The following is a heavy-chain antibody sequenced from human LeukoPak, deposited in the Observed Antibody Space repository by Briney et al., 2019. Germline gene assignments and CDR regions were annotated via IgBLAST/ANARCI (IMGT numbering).Heavy chain of an antibody. CDR2: IYHSGST. V-gene: IGHV4-38-2*02. CDR3: ARKTYYYDF. J-gene: IGHJ4*02. Sequence: SETLSLTCTVSGYSISSGYYWGWIRQPPGKGLEWIGSIYHSGSTYYNPSLKSRVTISVDTSKNQFSLKLSSVTAADTAVYYCARKTYYYDFWGQGTLVTVSS. CDR1: GYSISSGYY.